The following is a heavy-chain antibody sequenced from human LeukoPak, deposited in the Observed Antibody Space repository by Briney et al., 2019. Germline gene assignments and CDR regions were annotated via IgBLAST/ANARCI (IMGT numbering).Heavy chain of an antibody. D-gene: IGHD2-2*01. V-gene: IGHV3-23*01. CDR3: AKSGHCSSTSCYDDY. CDR1: GFTFSSYG. Sequence: GGSLRLSCAASGFTFSSYGMSWVRQAPGKGLEWVSAISGSGGSTYYADSVKGRFTISRDNSKNTLYLQMNSLRAEDTAVYYCAKSGHCSSTSCYDDYWGQGTLVTVSS. J-gene: IGHJ4*02. CDR2: ISGSGGST.